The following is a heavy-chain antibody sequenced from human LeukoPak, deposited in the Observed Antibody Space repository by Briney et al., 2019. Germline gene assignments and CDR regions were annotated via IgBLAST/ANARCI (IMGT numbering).Heavy chain of an antibody. V-gene: IGHV3-23*01. CDR2: VSGRDDST. J-gene: IGHJ4*02. CDR1: GFTFSSYA. D-gene: IGHD3-9*01. Sequence: GASLRLSCAVSGFTFSSYAMSWVRQAPGKGLEWVSAVSGRDDSTYYADSVKGRLTISRDTSKNTLYLQMKSLRDEHTAVYYWVKWGDYDILTGYYDPDYWGQGTLVTVSS. CDR3: VKWGDYDILTGYYDPDY.